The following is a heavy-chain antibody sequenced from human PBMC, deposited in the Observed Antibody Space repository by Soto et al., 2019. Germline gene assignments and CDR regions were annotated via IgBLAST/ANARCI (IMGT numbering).Heavy chain of an antibody. CDR2: FDPEDGEI. CDR1: GYTLTELS. D-gene: IGHD3-3*01. J-gene: IGHJ5*02. CDR3: ALLAMEIATIFSWFDP. Sequence: ASVKVSCKVTGYTLTELSMHWVRQAPGEGLEWMGGFDPEDGEIIYAQKFQGRVTMTEDTSIDTAYMELSSLRSDDTAVYYCALLAMEIATIFSWFDPWCQGTQLTVSS. V-gene: IGHV1-24*01.